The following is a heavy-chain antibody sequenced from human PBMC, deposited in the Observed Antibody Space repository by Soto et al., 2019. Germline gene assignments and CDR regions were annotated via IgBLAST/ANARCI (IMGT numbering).Heavy chain of an antibody. CDR3: ARNRVVTATYYFDY. Sequence: VQLVESGGGVVQPGRSLRLSCAASGFTFSSYGMHWVRQAPGKGLEWVAVIWYDGSNKYYADSVKGRFTISRDNSKNTLYLQMNSLRAEDTAVYYCARNRVVTATYYFDYWGQGTLVTVSS. CDR1: GFTFSSYG. J-gene: IGHJ4*02. D-gene: IGHD2-15*01. CDR2: IWYDGSNK. V-gene: IGHV3-33*01.